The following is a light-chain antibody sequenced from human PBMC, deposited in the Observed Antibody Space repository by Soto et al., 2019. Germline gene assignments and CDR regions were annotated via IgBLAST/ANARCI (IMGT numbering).Light chain of an antibody. CDR3: QKYGNSPWT. CDR2: GAS. CDR1: QSVTSNY. V-gene: IGKV3-20*01. J-gene: IGKJ1*01. Sequence: EIVLTQSPGTLSLSPGERATLSCRASQSVTSNYLAWYQQKPGQAPRLLIYGASSRATGIPDRISGSGSGTDFNLTINRLESEDFAVYYCQKYGNSPWTFGRGTKGEI.